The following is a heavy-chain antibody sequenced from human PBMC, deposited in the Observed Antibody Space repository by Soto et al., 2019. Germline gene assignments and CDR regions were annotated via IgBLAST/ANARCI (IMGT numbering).Heavy chain of an antibody. V-gene: IGHV1-18*01. Sequence: ASVKVSCKASGYTFSNYGVSWVRKAPGQGLEWMGWISGYNGNTKYAQRVQGRVTMTTDTSTSTAYMELRSLRSDDTAVYYCARDERRYCSGDSCYRYFDYWGLGTLVPVSS. D-gene: IGHD2-15*01. J-gene: IGHJ4*02. CDR2: ISGYNGNT. CDR1: GYTFSNYG. CDR3: ARDERRYCSGDSCYRYFDY.